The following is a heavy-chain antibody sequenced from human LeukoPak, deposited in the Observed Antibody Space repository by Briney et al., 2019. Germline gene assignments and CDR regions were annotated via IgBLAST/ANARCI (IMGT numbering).Heavy chain of an antibody. CDR3: ATRYNYYYLGY. CDR2: IYGAEST. Sequence: PGGSLRLSCAASGFTVSGTYMTWVRRAPGKGLEWVSSIYGAESTNYADSVKGRFTISRDNSKNTLYLQMSSLRVEDTAVYYCATRYNYYYLGYWGQGTLVTVSS. CDR1: GFTVSGTY. J-gene: IGHJ4*02. V-gene: IGHV3-53*01. D-gene: IGHD5-18*01.